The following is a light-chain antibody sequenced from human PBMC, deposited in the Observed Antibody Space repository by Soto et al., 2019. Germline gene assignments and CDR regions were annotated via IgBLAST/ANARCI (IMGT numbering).Light chain of an antibody. CDR3: SSYTSSYTYV. V-gene: IGLV2-14*01. Sequence: QSVLTQPASVSGSPGQSITISCTGTSSDVGGYNYVSWYQQHPGKAPKLMIYEVSNRPSGVSNRFSGSKSGNTASLTISGLQAEDEADYYCSSYTSSYTYVFGTGTKVTGL. CDR2: EVS. CDR1: SSDVGGYNY. J-gene: IGLJ1*01.